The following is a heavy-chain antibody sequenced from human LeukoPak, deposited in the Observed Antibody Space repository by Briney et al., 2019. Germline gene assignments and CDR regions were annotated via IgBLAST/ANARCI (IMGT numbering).Heavy chain of an antibody. Sequence: GASVKVSCKASGYTFTSYAIHWVRQAPGQGLEWMGWITPSGGTNYPQKFQGWVAITWDTSITTAYMDLSRLTSDDTAVYYCARDRYGDGFAHLDYWGQGALVTVSS. CDR3: ARDRYGDGFAHLDY. D-gene: IGHD5-24*01. CDR2: ITPSGGT. V-gene: IGHV1-2*04. CDR1: GYTFTSYA. J-gene: IGHJ4*02.